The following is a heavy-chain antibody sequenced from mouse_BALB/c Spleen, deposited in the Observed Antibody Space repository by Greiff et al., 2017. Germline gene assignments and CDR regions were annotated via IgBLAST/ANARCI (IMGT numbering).Heavy chain of an antibody. Sequence: EVQGVESGGGLVQPGGSLKLSCAASGFTFSSYGMSWVRQTPDKRLELVATINSNGGSTYYPDSVKGRFTISRDNAKNTLYLQMSSLKSEDTAMYYCARLAYWGQGTLVTVSA. CDR1: GFTFSSYG. V-gene: IGHV5-6-3*01. CDR2: INSNGGST. CDR3: ARLAY. J-gene: IGHJ3*01.